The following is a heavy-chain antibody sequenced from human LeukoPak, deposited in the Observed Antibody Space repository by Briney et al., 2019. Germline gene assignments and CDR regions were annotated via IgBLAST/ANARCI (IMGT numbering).Heavy chain of an antibody. V-gene: IGHV3-53*01. CDR1: GFTLSSNY. CDR3: ARSLSDAFDI. Sequence: GGSLRVSCAASGFTLSSNYMSWVRQAPGKGLEWVSVIYSGGSTYYADSVKGRFTISRDNSKNTLYLQMNSLRAEDTAVYYCARSLSDAFDIWGQGTMVTVSS. CDR2: IYSGGST. J-gene: IGHJ3*02.